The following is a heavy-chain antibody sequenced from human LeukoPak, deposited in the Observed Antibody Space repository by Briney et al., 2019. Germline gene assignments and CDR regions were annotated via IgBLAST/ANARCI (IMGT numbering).Heavy chain of an antibody. Sequence: ASVKVSCKASGYTFTGYYMHWVRHAPGQGLEWMGWINPNSGDTNHAQNFQGRVTMTRDTSISTAYMELSRLRSDDTAVYYCARGFGGSYFTDYWGQGTLVTVSS. J-gene: IGHJ4*02. CDR2: INPNSGDT. CDR1: GYTFTGYY. CDR3: ARGFGGSYFTDY. D-gene: IGHD1-26*01. V-gene: IGHV1-2*02.